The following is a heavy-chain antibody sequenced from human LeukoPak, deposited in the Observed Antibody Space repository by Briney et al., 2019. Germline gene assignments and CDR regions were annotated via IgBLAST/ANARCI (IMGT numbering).Heavy chain of an antibody. D-gene: IGHD5-12*01. V-gene: IGHV3-23*01. J-gene: IGHJ4*02. Sequence: GGSLRLSCAASGFTFSSYAMSWVRQAPGKGLEWVSAISGSGGSTYYADSVKGRFTISRDNSKNTLYLQMNSLRAEDTAVYYCAKDDTDSGCGEGFDYWGQGTLVTVSS. CDR3: AKDDTDSGCGEGFDY. CDR1: GFTFSSYA. CDR2: ISGSGGST.